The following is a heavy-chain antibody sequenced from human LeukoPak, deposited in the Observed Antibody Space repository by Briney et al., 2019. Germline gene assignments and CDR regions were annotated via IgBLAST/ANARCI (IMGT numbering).Heavy chain of an antibody. J-gene: IGHJ4*02. D-gene: IGHD3-22*01. CDR1: GFTFNSYG. CDR2: IRYDGSNK. CDR3: AKDARSVPRFYYDSSGPRPY. V-gene: IGHV3-30*02. Sequence: PGGSLRLSCAASGFTFNSYGMHWVRQAPGKGLEWVAFIRYDGSNKYYADSVKGRFTISRDNSKNTLYLQMNSLRAEDTAVYYCAKDARSVPRFYYDSSGPRPYWGQGTLVTVSS.